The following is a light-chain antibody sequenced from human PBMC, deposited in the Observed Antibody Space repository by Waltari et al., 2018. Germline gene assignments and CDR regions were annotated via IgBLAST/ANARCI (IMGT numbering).Light chain of an antibody. V-gene: IGKV3-15*01. Sequence: EIVMTQSPATLSVSPGERATLSCRASQSVSTNLAWYQQKPGQAPRLLIHGASTRATGIPVRFSGSGSGTEFTLTISSLQSEDFAIYYRQQYDDWPPLTFGGGTKVEIK. CDR3: QQYDDWPPLT. CDR1: QSVSTN. J-gene: IGKJ4*01. CDR2: GAS.